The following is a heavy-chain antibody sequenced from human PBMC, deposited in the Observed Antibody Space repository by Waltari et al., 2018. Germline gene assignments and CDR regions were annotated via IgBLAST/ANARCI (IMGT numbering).Heavy chain of an antibody. J-gene: IGHJ4*02. CDR2: ISSSSSTI. D-gene: IGHD2-21*02. CDR3: SRDRGTVVTNNFDY. CDR1: GFTFSSYS. Sequence: EVQLLESGGGLVQPGGSLRLSCAASGFTFSSYSMNWVRQAPGKGLEWVSYISSSSSTIYYADSVKGRFTISRDNAKNSLYLQMNSLRAEDTAVYYCSRDRGTVVTNNFDYWGQGTLVTVSS. V-gene: IGHV3-48*01.